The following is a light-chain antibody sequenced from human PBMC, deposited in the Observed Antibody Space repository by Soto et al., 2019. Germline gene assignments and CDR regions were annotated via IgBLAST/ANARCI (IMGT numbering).Light chain of an antibody. CDR3: SSYATSSTLV. Sequence: QSALTQPASVSGSPGQPITISCTGTSSDVGGYNYVSWYQQYPGKAPKLMIFDVSIRPSGVSNRFSGSKSGNTASLTISGLQAEDEADYHCSSYATSSTLVFGGGTKVTVL. CDR1: SSDVGGYNY. CDR2: DVS. V-gene: IGLV2-14*01. J-gene: IGLJ2*01.